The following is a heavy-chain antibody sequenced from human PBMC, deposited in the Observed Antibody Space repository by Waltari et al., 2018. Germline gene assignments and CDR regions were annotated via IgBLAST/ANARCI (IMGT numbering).Heavy chain of an antibody. CDR3: ARDGFDYGDPTEHPRGGYFDL. J-gene: IGHJ2*01. CDR1: GYSISSGYY. Sequence: QVQLQESGPGLVKPSETLSLTCTVSGYSISSGYYWGWIRQPPGKGLEWIGSIYHSGSTYDNPSLKSRVTISVDTAKNQFSLKLSSVTAADTAVYYCARDGFDYGDPTEHPRGGYFDLWGRGTLVTVSS. D-gene: IGHD4-17*01. CDR2: IYHSGST. V-gene: IGHV4-38-2*02.